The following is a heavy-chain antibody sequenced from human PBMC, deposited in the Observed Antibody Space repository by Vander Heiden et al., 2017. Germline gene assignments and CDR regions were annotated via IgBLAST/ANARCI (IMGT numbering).Heavy chain of an antibody. Sequence: EVQLVESGGGLVKPGGSLRLSCAASGFTFSGYSMNWVRQAPGKGLEWVSSISSSSSYIYYADSVKGRFTISRDNAKNSLYLQMNSLRAEDTAVYYCARDLFTSYYYYGMDVWGQGTTVTVSS. D-gene: IGHD3-10*01. V-gene: IGHV3-21*01. CDR2: ISSSSSYI. J-gene: IGHJ6*02. CDR3: ARDLFTSYYYYGMDV. CDR1: GFTFSGYS.